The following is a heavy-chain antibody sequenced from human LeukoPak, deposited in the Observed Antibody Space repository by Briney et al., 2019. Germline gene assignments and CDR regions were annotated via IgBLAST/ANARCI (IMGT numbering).Heavy chain of an antibody. CDR3: ARDPLTSTWSPYYFTLDV. Sequence: VASVKVSCKASGYSFTSYAYNWVRQAPGQGLEWMGWISAYDGGTKYAQDLQGRVTMTTDTSTRTAYMELTRLTSDDTAVYHCARDPLTSTWSPYYFTLDVWGQGTTVSVSS. CDR1: GYSFTSYA. CDR2: ISAYDGGT. V-gene: IGHV1-18*01. J-gene: IGHJ6*02. D-gene: IGHD6-13*01.